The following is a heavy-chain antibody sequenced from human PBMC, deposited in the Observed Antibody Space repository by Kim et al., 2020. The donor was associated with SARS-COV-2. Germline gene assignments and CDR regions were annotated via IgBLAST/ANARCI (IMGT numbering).Heavy chain of an antibody. J-gene: IGHJ6*02. CDR2: IIPIFGTA. Sequence: SVKVSCKASGGTFSSYAISWVRQAPGQGLEWMGGIIPIFGTANYAQKFQGRVTITADESTSTAYMELSSLRSEDTAVYYCARDSRKYSSSWYRTYYGMDVWGQGTTVTVSS. V-gene: IGHV1-69*13. CDR3: ARDSRKYSSSWYRTYYGMDV. D-gene: IGHD6-13*01. CDR1: GGTFSSYA.